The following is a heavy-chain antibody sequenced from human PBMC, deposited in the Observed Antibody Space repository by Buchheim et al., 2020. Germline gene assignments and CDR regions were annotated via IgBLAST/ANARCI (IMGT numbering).Heavy chain of an antibody. Sequence: QVQLVESGGGVVQPGRSLRLSCAASGFTFSSYGMHWVRQAPGKGLEWVAFIRYDGSNKYYADSVKGRFTIFSDNSKNTLYLQMNSPRAEDTAVYYCAKEDNGSGWWPGYYGMDVWGQGTT. V-gene: IGHV3-30*02. CDR1: GFTFSSYG. CDR3: AKEDNGSGWWPGYYGMDV. CDR2: IRYDGSNK. J-gene: IGHJ6*02. D-gene: IGHD6-19*01.